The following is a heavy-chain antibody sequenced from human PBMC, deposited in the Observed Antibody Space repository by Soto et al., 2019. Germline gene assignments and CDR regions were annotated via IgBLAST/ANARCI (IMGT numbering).Heavy chain of an antibody. CDR1: GGSVSSGSYY. CDR2: IYYSGST. Sequence: SETLSLTCTVSGGSVSSGSYYWSWIRQPPGKGLEWIGYIYYSGSTNYNPSLKSRVTISVDTSKNQFSLKLSSVTAADTAVYYWARDITMVRGGGMDVWGQGTTVTVSS. D-gene: IGHD3-10*01. J-gene: IGHJ6*02. CDR3: ARDITMVRGGGMDV. V-gene: IGHV4-61*01.